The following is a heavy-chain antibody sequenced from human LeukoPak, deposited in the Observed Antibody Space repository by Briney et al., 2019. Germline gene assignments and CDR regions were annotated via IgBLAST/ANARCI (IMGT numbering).Heavy chain of an antibody. D-gene: IGHD3-10*01. J-gene: IGHJ4*02. V-gene: IGHV3-74*01. CDR2: INTDGGST. Sequence: GGSLRLSCAASGFTFSSYWMHWVRQAPGKGLVWVSRINTDGGSTNYADSVKGRFTISRDNAKNTLYLQMNSLRAEDTAVYYCGVPQGSGSYYNIDYWGQGTLVTVSS. CDR1: GFTFSSYW. CDR3: GVPQGSGSYYNIDY.